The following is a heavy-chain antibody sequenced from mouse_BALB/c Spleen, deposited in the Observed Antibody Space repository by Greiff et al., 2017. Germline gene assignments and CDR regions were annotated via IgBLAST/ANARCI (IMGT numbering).Heavy chain of an antibody. V-gene: IGHV5-6-5*01. J-gene: IGHJ2*01. CDR1: GFTFSSYA. CDR3: ARSLNSLLRLQDYFDY. CDR2: IRSGGST. Sequence: EVKLQESGGGLVKPGGSLKLSCAASGFTFSSYAMSWVRQTPEKRLEWVASIRSGGSTYYPDSVKGRFTISRDNARNILYLQMSSLRSEDTAMYYCARSLNSLLRLQDYFDYWGQGTTLTVSS. D-gene: IGHD1-2*01.